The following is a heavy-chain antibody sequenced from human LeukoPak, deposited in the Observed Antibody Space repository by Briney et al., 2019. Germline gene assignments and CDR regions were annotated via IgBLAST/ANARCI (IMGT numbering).Heavy chain of an antibody. CDR2: IWHSGST. D-gene: IGHD3-10*01. Sequence: SETLSLTCTVSGGSISSGSYYWSWIRQPPGKGLEWIGSIWHSGSTYYNPSLKSRVTISVDTSKNQFTLKLNSVTAADTAVYYCARDSFAGGYYYYLDVWGKGTTVTVSS. J-gene: IGHJ6*03. V-gene: IGHV4-39*06. CDR1: GGSISSGSYY. CDR3: ARDSFAGGYYYYLDV.